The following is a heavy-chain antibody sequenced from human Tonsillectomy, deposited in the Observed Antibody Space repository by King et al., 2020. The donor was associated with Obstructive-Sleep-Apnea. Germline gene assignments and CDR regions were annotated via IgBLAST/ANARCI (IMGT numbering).Heavy chain of an antibody. V-gene: IGHV3-9*01. J-gene: IGHJ4*02. CDR1: GCTFDGYA. CDR2: FSWYSGNI. Sequence: VQLVECGGGLVQPGRSLRLFCTASGCTFDGYAMHGVRQAPVKGLVWVLVFSWYSGNIVYADFVEGRFTISRDNAKNSLYLQMNSLRAEDTALYYCAKDIRATVVTPIFAYWGQGTLVTVSS. D-gene: IGHD4-23*01. CDR3: AKDIRATVVTPIFAY.